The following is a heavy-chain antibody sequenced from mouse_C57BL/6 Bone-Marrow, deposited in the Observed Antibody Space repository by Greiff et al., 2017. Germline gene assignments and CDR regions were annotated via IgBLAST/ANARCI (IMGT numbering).Heavy chain of an antibody. J-gene: IGHJ3*01. CDR3: ARKEYSNYVAWFAY. D-gene: IGHD2-5*01. V-gene: IGHV5-17*01. Sequence: EVKLVESGGGLVKPGGSLKLSCAASGFTFSDSGMHWVRQAPEKGLEWVAYISSGSSTIYYADTVKGRFTISRDNAKNTLFLQMTSLRSEDTAMYYCARKEYSNYVAWFAYWGQGTLVTVSA. CDR2: ISSGSSTI. CDR1: GFTFSDSG.